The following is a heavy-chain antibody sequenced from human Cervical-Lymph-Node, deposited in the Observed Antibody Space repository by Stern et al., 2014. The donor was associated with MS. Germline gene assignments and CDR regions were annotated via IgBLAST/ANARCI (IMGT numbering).Heavy chain of an antibody. CDR3: ARDADLGNTGYGMDV. D-gene: IGHD1-1*01. J-gene: IGHJ6*02. CDR1: RDTFNNYG. Sequence: VHLLASGAEVKKPGSSVKVSCKTSRDTFNNYGISCVRQAPGQGLEWMGGIIPIFGTANYAQNFQDNITISADESSSTVYMEVSSLRYEDTAVYYCARDADLGNTGYGMDVWGQGTTVTVSS. CDR2: IIPIFGTA. V-gene: IGHV1-69*01.